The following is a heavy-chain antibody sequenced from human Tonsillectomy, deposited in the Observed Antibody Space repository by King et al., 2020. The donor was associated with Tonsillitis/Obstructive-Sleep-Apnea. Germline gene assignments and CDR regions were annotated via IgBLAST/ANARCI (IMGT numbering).Heavy chain of an antibody. CDR1: GDSVSSNSAA. Sequence: VQLQQSGPGLVKPSQTLSLTCAISGDSVSSNSAAWNWIRQSPSRGLEWLGRTYYRSKWYNDYAVSVKSRITINPNTSKNQFSLQLNSVTPEDTAVYYCARELGYCSSTSCPALYYYYYMDVWGKGTTVTVSS. J-gene: IGHJ6*03. CDR3: ARELGYCSSTSCPALYYYYYMDV. CDR2: TYYRSKWYN. V-gene: IGHV6-1*01. D-gene: IGHD2-2*01.